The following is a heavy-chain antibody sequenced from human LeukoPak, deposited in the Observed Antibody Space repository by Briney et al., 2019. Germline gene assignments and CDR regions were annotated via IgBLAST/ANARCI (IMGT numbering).Heavy chain of an antibody. CDR1: GFTFSSYA. V-gene: IGHV3-23*01. Sequence: GGSLRPSCAASGFTFSSYAMSWVRRAPGKGLEWVSAISGSGGSTYYADSVKGRFTISRDNSKNTLYLQMNSLRAEDTAVYYCAGYSSGWTSEYFQHWGQGTLVTVSS. CDR3: AGYSSGWTSEYFQH. J-gene: IGHJ1*01. D-gene: IGHD6-19*01. CDR2: ISGSGGST.